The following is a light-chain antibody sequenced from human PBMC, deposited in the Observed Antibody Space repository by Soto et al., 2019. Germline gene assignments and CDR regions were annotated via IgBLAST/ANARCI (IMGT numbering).Light chain of an antibody. CDR3: AAWDDSLNGPV. J-gene: IGLJ2*01. CDR1: SSNIGSNP. V-gene: IGLV1-44*01. CDR2: ISN. Sequence: QSVLIQPPSASGTPGQTVTISCSGSSSNIGSNPVNWYQQFPGMAPKLLIYISNQRPSGVPDRFSGSKSGTSASLAISGLQSEDEADYYCAAWDDSLNGPVFGGGTKLTVL.